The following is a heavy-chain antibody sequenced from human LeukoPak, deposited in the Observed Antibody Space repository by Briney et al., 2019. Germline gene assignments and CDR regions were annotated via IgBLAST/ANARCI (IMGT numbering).Heavy chain of an antibody. CDR3: ATSHGIAAAGSFPDY. CDR1: GFTFSSYW. CDR2: INSDGSST. D-gene: IGHD6-13*01. J-gene: IGHJ4*02. Sequence: GGSLRLSCAASGFTFSSYWMHWVRQAPGKGLVWVSRINSDGSSTSYADSVKGRFTISRDNGKNTLYLQMNNLRAEDTAVYYCATSHGIAAAGSFPDYWGQGTLVTVSS. V-gene: IGHV3-74*01.